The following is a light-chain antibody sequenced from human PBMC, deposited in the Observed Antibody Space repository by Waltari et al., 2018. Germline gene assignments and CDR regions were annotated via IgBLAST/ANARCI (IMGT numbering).Light chain of an antibody. CDR2: DVT. CDR3: SSYRSSNKVV. V-gene: IGLV2-14*03. J-gene: IGLJ2*01. CDR1: SSDIGSLNH. Sequence: QSALTQPTSVSGSPGQSITIPRTGTSSDIGSLNHVPCYQQHPGKAPKLIIYDVTSRPSGVSDRFSGSKSGVTASQTISGLQTDDEADYYCSSYRSSNKVVFGGGTKVTVL.